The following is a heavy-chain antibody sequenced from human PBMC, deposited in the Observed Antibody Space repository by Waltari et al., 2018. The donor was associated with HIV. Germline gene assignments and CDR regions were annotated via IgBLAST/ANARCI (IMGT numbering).Heavy chain of an antibody. V-gene: IGHV4-39*01. J-gene: IGHJ5*02. CDR1: GGSISSTSYY. Sequence: QLQLQESGPGLVKPSETLSLTCPVSGGSISSTSYYWGWIRQPPGKGLEWIGSIYYSGSPSYNPSLKSRVTISVDTSKNQFSLKLSSVTAADTAVYYCARHGGSYCSSTSCYTVGWFDPWGQGTLVTVSS. D-gene: IGHD2-2*02. CDR3: ARHGGSYCSSTSCYTVGWFDP. CDR2: IYYSGSP.